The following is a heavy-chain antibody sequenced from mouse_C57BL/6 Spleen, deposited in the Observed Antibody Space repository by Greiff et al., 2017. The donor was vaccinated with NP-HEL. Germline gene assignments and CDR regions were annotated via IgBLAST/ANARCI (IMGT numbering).Heavy chain of an antibody. CDR2: INPRNGGT. CDR3: ARSGGYEGVAY. CDR1: GYTFTSYW. J-gene: IGHJ3*01. V-gene: IGHV1-53*01. D-gene: IGHD2-2*01. Sequence: QVHVKQPGTELVKPGASVKLSCKASGYTFTSYWMHWVKQRPGQGLEWIGNINPRNGGTNYNEKFKSKATLTVDKSSSTAYMQLSSLTSEDSAVYYCARSGGYEGVAYWGQGTLVTVSA.